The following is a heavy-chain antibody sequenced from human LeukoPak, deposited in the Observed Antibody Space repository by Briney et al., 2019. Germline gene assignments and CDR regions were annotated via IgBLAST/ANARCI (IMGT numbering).Heavy chain of an antibody. Sequence: SETLSLTCTVSGGSISPYYWSWIPQSPGKGLEWIGYIYSSGSANYNPSLKSRVTISVDTSKNQFSLKLSSVTAADTGVYYCARMGGYSGYATHWGQGTLVTVSS. J-gene: IGHJ4*02. CDR3: ARMGGYSGYATH. V-gene: IGHV4-59*08. CDR1: GGSISPYY. CDR2: IYSSGSA. D-gene: IGHD5-12*01.